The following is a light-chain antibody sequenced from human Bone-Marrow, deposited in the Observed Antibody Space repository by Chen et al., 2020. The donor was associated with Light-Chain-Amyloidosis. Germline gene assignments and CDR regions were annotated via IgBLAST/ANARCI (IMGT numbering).Light chain of an antibody. CDR3: SSYTDTNSVI. CDR1: SSDIGAYNY. J-gene: IGLJ2*01. Sequence: QSALAQPASVSGSPGQSITISCTGTSSDIGAYNYVSWYQHLPGKAPKLIIYEVSHRPSGVSNRFSGSKSGNRASLTISRLQAEDEADYYCSSYTDTNSVIFGGGTELTVL. CDR2: EVS. V-gene: IGLV2-14*01.